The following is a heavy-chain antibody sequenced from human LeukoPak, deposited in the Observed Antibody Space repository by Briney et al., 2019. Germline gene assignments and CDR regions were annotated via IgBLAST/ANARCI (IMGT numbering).Heavy chain of an antibody. J-gene: IGHJ6*02. D-gene: IGHD4-17*01. CDR3: ARWSYGDYRRYYYYYGMDV. Sequence: SETLSLTCTVSGGSISSGGYYWSWIRQHPGKGLEWIGYIYYSGSTYYSPSLKSRVTISVDTSKNQFSLKLSSVTAADTAVYYCARWSYGDYRRYYYYYGMDVWGQGTTVTVSS. V-gene: IGHV4-31*03. CDR2: IYYSGST. CDR1: GGSISSGGYY.